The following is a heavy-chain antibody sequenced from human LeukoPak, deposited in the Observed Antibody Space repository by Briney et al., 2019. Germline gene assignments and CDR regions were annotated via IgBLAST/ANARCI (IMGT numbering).Heavy chain of an antibody. CDR2: MHEYGSQI. Sequence: GGSLRLSCVVSGFDFSGFSMSWVRQAPGKGLEWVAIMHEYGSQIFYVDSVKGRFIISRDNARNSLYLQMNNLRAEDTAVYYCARPRGCGSARCNNFDYWGQGTLVTVSS. V-gene: IGHV3-7*01. CDR1: GFDFSGFS. J-gene: IGHJ4*02. D-gene: IGHD2-21*01. CDR3: ARPRGCGSARCNNFDY.